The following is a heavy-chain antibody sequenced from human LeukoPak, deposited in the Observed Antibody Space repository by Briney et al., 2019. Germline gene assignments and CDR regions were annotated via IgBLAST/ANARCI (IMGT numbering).Heavy chain of an antibody. J-gene: IGHJ5*02. CDR3: ARDREKRSPRNWFDP. Sequence: GGSLRLSCTASGFIFSSYGMNWVRQAPGKGLEWVANIWYDGSNRDYADFARGRFTISRDNSKSTLYLEVNRLTVDDTAIYYRARDREKRSPRNWFDPWGQGTLVTVSS. CDR2: IWYDGSNR. CDR1: GFIFSSYG. V-gene: IGHV3-33*01. D-gene: IGHD6-25*01.